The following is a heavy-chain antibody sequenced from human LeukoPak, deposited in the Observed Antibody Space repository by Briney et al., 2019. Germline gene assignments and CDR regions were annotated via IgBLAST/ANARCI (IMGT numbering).Heavy chain of an antibody. CDR2: IYYRGST. D-gene: IGHD5-12*01. CDR1: GGSISNYY. CDR3: AREGGYDQIDY. V-gene: IGHV4-59*01. J-gene: IGHJ4*02. Sequence: PSETLSLTCTVSGGSISNYYWSWIRQPPGKGLEWIGYIYYRGSTNYNPSLKSRVTISVDTSKNQFSLKLSSVTAADTAVYYCAREGGYDQIDYWGQGTLVTVSS.